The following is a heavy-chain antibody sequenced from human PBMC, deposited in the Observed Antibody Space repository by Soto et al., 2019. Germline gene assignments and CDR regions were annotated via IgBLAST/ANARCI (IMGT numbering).Heavy chain of an antibody. V-gene: IGHV1-46*01. D-gene: IGHD6-13*01. Sequence: QVQLVQSGAEVKTHGASMKVSCKASGYTFIDHYKHWVRQAPGQGLEWMGMLNPSGGGASYAQKFQGRVTMTRDTSTSTVYMELSGLTSEDTAVYYCARGFYSTSWYFLFDFWGQGTLVTVSS. CDR2: LNPSGGGA. CDR1: GYTFIDHY. CDR3: ARGFYSTSWYFLFDF. J-gene: IGHJ4*02.